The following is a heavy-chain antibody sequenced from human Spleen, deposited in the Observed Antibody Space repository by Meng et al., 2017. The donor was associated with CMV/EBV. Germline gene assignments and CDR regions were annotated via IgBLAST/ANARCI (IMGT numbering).Heavy chain of an antibody. J-gene: IGHJ5*02. Sequence: LWSGLKFQNPGSPGNVSCNGFGGDFDRFPISWLRQAPVQCLEWLGSIFPILGPPEYSYRFQDRVTITADISTRTTYMVLTRLSSQATAIYYCARATGGFSYFDPWGHGTLVTVSS. CDR2: IFPILGPP. CDR1: GGDFDRFP. D-gene: IGHD2-8*02. CDR3: ARATGGFSYFDP. V-gene: IGHV1-69*04.